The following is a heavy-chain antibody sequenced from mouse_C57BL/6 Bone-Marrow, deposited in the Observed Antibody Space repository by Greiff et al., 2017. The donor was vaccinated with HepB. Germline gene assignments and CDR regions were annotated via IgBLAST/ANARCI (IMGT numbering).Heavy chain of an antibody. CDR3: ARCNYYGSSPYYAMDY. Sequence: EVQRVESGGGLVQPGGSLKLSCAASGFTFSDYGMAWVRQAPRKGPEWVAFISNLAYSIYYADTVTGRFTISRENAKNTLYLEMSSLRSEDTAMYYCARCNYYGSSPYYAMDYWGQGTSVTVSS. CDR1: GFTFSDYG. CDR2: ISNLAYSI. D-gene: IGHD1-1*01. V-gene: IGHV5-15*01. J-gene: IGHJ4*01.